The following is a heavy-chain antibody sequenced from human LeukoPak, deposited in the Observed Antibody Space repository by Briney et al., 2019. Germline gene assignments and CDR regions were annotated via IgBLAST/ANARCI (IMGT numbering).Heavy chain of an antibody. V-gene: IGHV4-4*03. CDR1: GGSISSSNW. CDR2: IYHSGST. D-gene: IGHD5-24*01. Sequence: PPETLSLTCAVSGGSISSSNWWSWVRQPPGKGLEWIGEIYHSGSTNYNPSLKSRVTISVDKSKDQFSLKLSSVTAADTAVYYCARDGDGYKMGEAFDIWGQGTMVTVSS. J-gene: IGHJ3*02. CDR3: ARDGDGYKMGEAFDI.